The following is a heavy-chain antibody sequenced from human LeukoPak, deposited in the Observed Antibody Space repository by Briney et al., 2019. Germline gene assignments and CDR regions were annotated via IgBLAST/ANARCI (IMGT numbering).Heavy chain of an antibody. CDR2: IWYDGSNK. J-gene: IGHJ3*02. V-gene: IGHV3-33*01. Sequence: PGGSLRLSCAASGFTFSSYGMHWVRQAPGKGLEWVAVIWYDGSNKYYADSVKGRFTISRDNSKNTLYLQMNSLRAEDTAVYYCARAEGYYDSSGNDAFDIWGQGTVVTISS. CDR1: GFTFSSYG. CDR3: ARAEGYYDSSGNDAFDI. D-gene: IGHD3-22*01.